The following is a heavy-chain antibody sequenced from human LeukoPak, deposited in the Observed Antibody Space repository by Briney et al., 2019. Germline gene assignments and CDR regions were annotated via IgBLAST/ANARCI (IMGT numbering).Heavy chain of an antibody. D-gene: IGHD1-1*01. J-gene: IGHJ4*02. CDR1: GFTFINYD. Sequence: GGSLRLSCAASGFTFINYDMHWVRQAPGKGLEWVTLISYDGSNKFYADSVKGRFTIYRDNSKNTLYLQMNSLRPEDTAVYYCAKDPSLRTTLPLWGQGTLVTVSS. CDR3: AKDPSLRTTLPL. V-gene: IGHV3-30*18. CDR2: ISYDGSNK.